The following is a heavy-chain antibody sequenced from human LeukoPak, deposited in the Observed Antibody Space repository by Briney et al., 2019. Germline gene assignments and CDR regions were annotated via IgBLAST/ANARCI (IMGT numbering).Heavy chain of an antibody. CDR3: ARRIAAAALDY. V-gene: IGHV4-39*01. J-gene: IGHJ4*02. CDR2: IYYSGST. CDR1: GSSISSSSYY. Sequence: TSETLSLTCTVSGSSISSSSYYWDWIRQPPGKGLEWIGNIYYSGSTYYNPSLKSRVTISVDTSKNQFSLKLSSVTATDTAVYYCARRIAAAALDYWGQGTLVTVSS. D-gene: IGHD6-13*01.